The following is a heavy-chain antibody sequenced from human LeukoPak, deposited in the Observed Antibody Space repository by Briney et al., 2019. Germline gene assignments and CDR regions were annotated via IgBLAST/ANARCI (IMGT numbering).Heavy chain of an antibody. CDR1: GGSISSYY. V-gene: IGHV4-59*01. CDR3: ARLYSSSWTFDY. CDR2: IYYSGST. D-gene: IGHD6-13*01. Sequence: SETLSLTCTVSGGSISSYYWSWIRQPPGEGLEWIGYIYYSGSTNYNPSLKSRVTISVDTSKNQFSLKLSSVTAADTAVYYCARLYSSSWTFDYWGQGTLVTVSS. J-gene: IGHJ4*02.